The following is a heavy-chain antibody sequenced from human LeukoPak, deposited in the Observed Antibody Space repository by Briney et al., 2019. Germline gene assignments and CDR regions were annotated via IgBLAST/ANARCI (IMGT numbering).Heavy chain of an antibody. CDR3: ARDNDSRDPPHFDY. CDR2: MNPNSGNT. J-gene: IGHJ4*02. D-gene: IGHD3-16*01. CDR1: GYTFTSYD. Sequence: ASVKVSCRASGYTFTSYDINWVRQATGQGLEWMGWMNPNSGNTGYAQKFQGRVTITRNTSISTAYMELSSLRSEDTAVYYCARDNDSRDPPHFDYWGQGTLVTVSS. V-gene: IGHV1-8*03.